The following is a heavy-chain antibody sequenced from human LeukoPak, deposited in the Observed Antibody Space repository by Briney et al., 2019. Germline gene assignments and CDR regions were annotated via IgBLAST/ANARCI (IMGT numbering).Heavy chain of an antibody. CDR3: ARGGRGTYMRH. CDR2: ILQGGVT. V-gene: IGHV4-34*01. Sequence: SETLSLTCGVSGGSFSNYIWSWVRQPPGKGLEWIGEILQGGVTNYNSSLKSRVTMSMDTSKNQFHLDLTSVTAADAGQCFCARGGRGTYMRHWGQGILVTVSS. D-gene: IGHD1-26*01. CDR1: GGSFSNYI. J-gene: IGHJ4*02.